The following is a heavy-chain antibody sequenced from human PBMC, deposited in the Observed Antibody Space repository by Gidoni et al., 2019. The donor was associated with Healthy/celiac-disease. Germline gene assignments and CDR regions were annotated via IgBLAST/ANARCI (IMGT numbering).Heavy chain of an antibody. V-gene: IGHV3-64D*09. CDR1: GFPFCIYA. J-gene: IGHJ5*02. Sequence: EVQLVESGGGLVQPGGSLRLSCSASGFPFCIYAMHWVRQAPGKGLEYVSAISSNGDSTYYADSVKGRFTISRDNSKNTLYLQMSSLRAEDTAVYYCVLFVPAAINWFDPWGQGTLVTVSS. D-gene: IGHD2-2*01. CDR2: ISSNGDST. CDR3: VLFVPAAINWFDP.